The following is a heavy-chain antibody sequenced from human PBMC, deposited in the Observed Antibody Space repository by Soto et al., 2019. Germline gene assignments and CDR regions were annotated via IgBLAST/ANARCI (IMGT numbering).Heavy chain of an antibody. CDR2: INPNSGGT. CDR1: GYTFTGYY. CDR3: ARGMATIASAFDI. J-gene: IGHJ3*02. D-gene: IGHD5-12*01. Sequence: GASVKVSCKASGYTFTGYYMHWVRQAPGQGLEWMGWINPNSGGTNYAQKFQGRVTMTRDTSISTAYMEPSRLRSDDTAVYYCARGMATIASAFDIWGQGTMVTVSS. V-gene: IGHV1-2*02.